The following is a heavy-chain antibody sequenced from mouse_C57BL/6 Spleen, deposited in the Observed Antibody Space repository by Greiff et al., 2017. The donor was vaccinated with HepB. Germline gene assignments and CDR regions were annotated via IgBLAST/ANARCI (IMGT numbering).Heavy chain of an antibody. D-gene: IGHD1-1*01. Sequence: QVQLQQSGAELARPGASVKLSCKASGYTFTSYGISWVNQRTGQGLEWIGEIYPRSGNTYYNEKFKGKATVTADKSSSTAYMELRSLTSEDSAVYFWARQGPVYGYYGSSRGYYFDFCGQGTTLTVSS. CDR3: ARQGPVYGYYGSSRGYYFDF. CDR2: IYPRSGNT. CDR1: GYTFTSYG. V-gene: IGHV1-81*01. J-gene: IGHJ2*01.